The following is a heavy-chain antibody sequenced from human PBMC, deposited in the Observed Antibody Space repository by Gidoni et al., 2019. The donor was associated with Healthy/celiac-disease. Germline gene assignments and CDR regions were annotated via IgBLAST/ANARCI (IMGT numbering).Heavy chain of an antibody. CDR2: MSADHGNT. CDR1: VYTFPSYG. Sequence: QVQLVQSGAEVKKPGASVKVSCKASVYTFPSYGISWVGQAPGQCLEWVGWMSADHGNTNYAQKIQGIVTMTTDNSTSTAYMELRSLRSDDTAVYYCARDRRPLRYFDWLRVPDFDYWGQGTLVTVSS. V-gene: IGHV1-18*01. D-gene: IGHD3-9*01. J-gene: IGHJ4*02. CDR3: ARDRRPLRYFDWLRVPDFDY.